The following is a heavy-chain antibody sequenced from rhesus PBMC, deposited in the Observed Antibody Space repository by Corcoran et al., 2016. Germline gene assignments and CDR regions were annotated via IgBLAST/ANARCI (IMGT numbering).Heavy chain of an antibody. CDR2: IYGSSAST. D-gene: IGHD2-27*01. J-gene: IGHJ4*01. Sequence: QVQLQESGPGVVKPSETLSLTCAVSGYSISSGYDWSWIRQPPGKGLEWIGYIYGSSASTNYNPSLKNRVTISKDTSKNQFSLKLSSVTAADTAVYYCAREGRIYSLFDYWGQGVLVTVSS. CDR3: AREGRIYSLFDY. V-gene: IGHV4-127*01. CDR1: GYSISSGYD.